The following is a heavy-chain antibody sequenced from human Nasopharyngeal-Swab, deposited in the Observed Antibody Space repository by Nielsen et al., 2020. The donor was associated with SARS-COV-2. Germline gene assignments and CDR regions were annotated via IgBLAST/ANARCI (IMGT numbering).Heavy chain of an antibody. J-gene: IGHJ4*02. CDR2: IYHSGST. CDR1: GYSISSGYY. Sequence: SETLSLTCAVSGYSISSGYYWGWIRQPPGKGLQWIGSIYHSGSTYYSPSLKSRVTISVDTSKNQFSLKVTSVTAADTAVYYCAREWLSGGRSFDYWGQGTLVTVSS. V-gene: IGHV4-38-2*02. CDR3: AREWLSGGRSFDY. D-gene: IGHD2-15*01.